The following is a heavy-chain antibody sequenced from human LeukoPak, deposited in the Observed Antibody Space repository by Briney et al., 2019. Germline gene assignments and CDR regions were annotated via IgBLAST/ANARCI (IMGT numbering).Heavy chain of an antibody. CDR1: GFTFSSYA. D-gene: IGHD2-2*01. J-gene: IGHJ4*02. CDR3: AKDPHCTSTSCYDYFDY. V-gene: IGHV3-23*01. CDR2: ISGSGGIT. Sequence: GGSLRLSCAASGFTFSSYAMSWVRQAPGKGLEWVSSISGSGGITYYADSVKGQFTISRDNSKHTLYLQMNSLRAEDTAVYYCAKDPHCTSTSCYDYFDYWGQGTLVTVSS.